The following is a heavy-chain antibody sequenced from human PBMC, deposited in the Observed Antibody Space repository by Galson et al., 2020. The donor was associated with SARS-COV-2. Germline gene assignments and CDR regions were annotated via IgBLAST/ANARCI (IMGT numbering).Heavy chain of an antibody. CDR3: AKDILPAAIRGGHFDV. D-gene: IGHD2-2*01. V-gene: IGHV3-9*01. CDR1: GFTFDDYA. CDR2: IRCDSGNI. J-gene: IGHJ4*02. Sequence: GGSLRLSCAASGFTFDDYAMHWVRQAPGKGPEWVSGIRCDSGNIGYADSVKGRFTISRDNAKNSLYLQMNSLRAEDTAFDYCAKDILPAAIRGGHFDVWGKGTLVTVAP.